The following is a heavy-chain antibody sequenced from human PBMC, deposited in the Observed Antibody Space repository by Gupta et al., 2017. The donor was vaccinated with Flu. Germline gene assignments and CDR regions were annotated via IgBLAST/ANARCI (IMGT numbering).Heavy chain of an antibody. CDR3: AAELCSSSSCTKGIKY. CDR1: GFGFDVYV. D-gene: IGHD2-2*01. CDR2: LSWDSVFI. J-gene: IGHJ1*01. V-gene: IGHV3-9*01. Sequence: DVQLVEAGGGFVRPGRSLRLACGGCGFGFDVYVMHGVRQAPGKGLEWVSGLSWDSVFIYYGDSVKGRFTISRDNAKNSLHLQMNSLRPEDTALYYCAAELCSSSSCTKGIKYWGQGTLVTVSS.